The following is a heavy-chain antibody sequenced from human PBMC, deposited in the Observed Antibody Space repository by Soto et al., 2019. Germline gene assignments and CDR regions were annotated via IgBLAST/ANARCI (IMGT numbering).Heavy chain of an antibody. CDR2: LSFDGTAE. Sequence: QVQLVESGGVVVQPGTSLRLSCKASGFIFRDYLIHWVRQAPGKGLEWLAVLSFDGTAEYYADSTRGRFTISRDIPKSTTYLVLNHVRREDTAMYYCARVATRLQSMEVLEYWGQGTLVTVPS. D-gene: IGHD2-21*02. V-gene: IGHV3-30*03. CDR1: GFIFRDYL. CDR3: ARVATRLQSMEVLEY. J-gene: IGHJ4*02.